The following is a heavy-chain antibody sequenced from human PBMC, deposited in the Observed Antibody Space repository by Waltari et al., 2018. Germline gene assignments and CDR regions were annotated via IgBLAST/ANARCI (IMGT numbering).Heavy chain of an antibody. Sequence: VQLLESGGGVVQPGTSLRLSCAASGFTFNDYAMEWVRQAPGKGLEWVSGINWNSGNIGYADSVKGRFTISRDSAKNSLYLQMNSLRVEDTALYYCVRTGYSGNYYYFDFWGQGTLVTVSS. D-gene: IGHD4-4*01. CDR1: GFTFNDYA. V-gene: IGHV3-9*01. CDR3: VRTGYSGNYYYFDF. CDR2: INWNSGNI. J-gene: IGHJ4*02.